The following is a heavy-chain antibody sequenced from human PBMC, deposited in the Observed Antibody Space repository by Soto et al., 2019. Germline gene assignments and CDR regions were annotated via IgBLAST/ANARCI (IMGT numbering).Heavy chain of an antibody. J-gene: IGHJ1*01. CDR1: GFTFSSYA. V-gene: IGHV3-30-3*01. CDR2: LSYDGINK. CDR3: ARGPLGYCSGGSCYFQYFQH. D-gene: IGHD2-15*01. Sequence: GGSLRLSCAASGFTFSSYAMHWVRQAPGKGLECVSVLSYDGINKYYADSVKGRFTISRDNSKNTLYLQMNSLRAEDTVVYYCARGPLGYCSGGSCYFQYFQHWGQGTLVTVSS.